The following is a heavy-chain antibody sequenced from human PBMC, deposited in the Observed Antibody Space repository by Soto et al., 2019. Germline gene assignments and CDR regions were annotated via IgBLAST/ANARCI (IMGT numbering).Heavy chain of an antibody. CDR1: GFTFRSYS. CDR2: ISSSNRTI. CDR3: AREGWPLLQTGMDV. Sequence: GGSLRLSCAASGFTFRSYSMSWVRQAPGKGLEWVSYISSSNRTINYADSVKGRFIISRDNAKNSLYLQMHSLRDEDTAVYYCAREGWPLLQTGMDVWGQGTTVTVSS. J-gene: IGHJ6*02. D-gene: IGHD2-15*01. V-gene: IGHV3-48*02.